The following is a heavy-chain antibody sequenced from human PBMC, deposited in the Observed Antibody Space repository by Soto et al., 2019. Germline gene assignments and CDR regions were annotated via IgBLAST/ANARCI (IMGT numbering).Heavy chain of an antibody. D-gene: IGHD2-8*01. Sequence: LLESGGDLVQPGGSLRLSCAASGFYFNSYPMTWVRQVPGKGLEWVSSISSASDTIFYADAVKGRFTISRDNSRATLYLQMNSLRADDMAIYYCARILYSSQRDGVDVWGQGTTVTVSS. J-gene: IGHJ6*02. CDR1: GFYFNSYP. CDR2: ISSASDTI. V-gene: IGHV3-23*01. CDR3: ARILYSSQRDGVDV.